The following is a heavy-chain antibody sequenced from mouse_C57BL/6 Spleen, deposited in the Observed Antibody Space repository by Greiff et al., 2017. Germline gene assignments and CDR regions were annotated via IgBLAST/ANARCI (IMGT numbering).Heavy chain of an antibody. D-gene: IGHD1-1*01. CDR2: LDPETGGT. CDR1: GYTFTDYE. J-gene: IGHJ1*03. Sequence: QVQLQQSGAELVRPGASVTLSCKASGYTFTDYEMHWVKQTPVHGLEWIGALDPETGGTAYNQKFKGKAILTADKSSSTAYMELRSLTSEDSAVYYCTRSRITTVVAKDFDVWGTGTTVTVSS. CDR3: TRSRITTVVAKDFDV. V-gene: IGHV1-15*01.